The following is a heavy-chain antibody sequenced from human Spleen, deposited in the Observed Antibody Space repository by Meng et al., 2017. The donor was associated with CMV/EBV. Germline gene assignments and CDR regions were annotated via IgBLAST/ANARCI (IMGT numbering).Heavy chain of an antibody. CDR3: ARMDIVVVPAAIRGIHYYGMDV. Sequence: SESLSLTCAIAAATVSSKSAAWNWIRQSPSRGLEWLGRTYYRSKWYNDYAVTVKSRMTINPDTSKNQFSLQLNSVTPEDTGVYYCARMDIVVVPAAIRGIHYYGMDVWGQGTTVTVSS. CDR1: AATVSSKSAA. D-gene: IGHD2-2*02. J-gene: IGHJ6*02. CDR2: TYYRSKWYN. V-gene: IGHV6-1*01.